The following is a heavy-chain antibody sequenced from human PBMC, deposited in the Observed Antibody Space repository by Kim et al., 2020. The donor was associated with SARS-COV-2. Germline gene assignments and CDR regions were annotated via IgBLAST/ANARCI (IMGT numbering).Heavy chain of an antibody. CDR1: GYTFSNYA. Sequence: ASVKVSCKASGYTFSNYAIHWVRQAPGQRLEWMGCINAGNGNTKYSQNFQGRVTITRDTSASTVYMGLSSLKSEDTAMYFCARGVLRFFPNWFDPWGQGALVIVSS. D-gene: IGHD3-3*01. J-gene: IGHJ5*02. V-gene: IGHV1-3*01. CDR3: ARGVLRFFPNWFDP. CDR2: INAGNGNT.